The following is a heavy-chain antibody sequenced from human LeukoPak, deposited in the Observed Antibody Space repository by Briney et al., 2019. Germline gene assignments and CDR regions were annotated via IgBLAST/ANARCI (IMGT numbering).Heavy chain of an antibody. J-gene: IGHJ1*01. CDR2: TYYRSKWYN. CDR3: ARSPGIAVAGRVLWYFQH. Sequence: SQTLSLTCALSGDSVSSNSAAWNWIRQSPSRGLEWLGRTYYRSKWYNDYAVSVKSRITINPDTSKNQFSLQLNSVTPEDTAVYYCARSPGIAVAGRVLWYFQHWGQGTLVTVSS. CDR1: GDSVSSNSAA. V-gene: IGHV6-1*01. D-gene: IGHD6-19*01.